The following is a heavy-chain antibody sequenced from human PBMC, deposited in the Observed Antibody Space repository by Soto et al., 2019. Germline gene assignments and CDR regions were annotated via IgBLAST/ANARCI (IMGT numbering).Heavy chain of an antibody. CDR1: GYMFSSYT. D-gene: IGHD3-10*01. CDR2: ISTRSSLI. Sequence: GVLRLSCAASGYMFSSYTINWVRLGPGKGLEWVSSISTRSSLIYYADSVNGRFTISRDNTKNSAYLQMNSLRAEDTAIYYCATLARGGPVTLPLDAWGQGTLVTVSS. CDR3: ATLARGGPVTLPLDA. V-gene: IGHV3-21*01. J-gene: IGHJ5*02.